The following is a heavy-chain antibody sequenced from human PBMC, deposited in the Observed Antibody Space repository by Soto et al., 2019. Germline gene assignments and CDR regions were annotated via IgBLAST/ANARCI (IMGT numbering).Heavy chain of an antibody. V-gene: IGHV4-39*01. CDR3: ARLRVIPATPTNWFQT. J-gene: IGHJ5*02. CDR1: GDSVRTTSYY. Sequence: QLHLQESGPGLVKPSETLSLTCSVSGDSVRTTSYYWAWIRQSPGRRLEWIGTIFSRGDTYYTPSLKSRLTISIHTSNNQFSLILTSVTAADTAVYYCARLRVIPATPTNWFQTWGQGTLVTVSS. CDR2: IFSRGDT. D-gene: IGHD2-2*02.